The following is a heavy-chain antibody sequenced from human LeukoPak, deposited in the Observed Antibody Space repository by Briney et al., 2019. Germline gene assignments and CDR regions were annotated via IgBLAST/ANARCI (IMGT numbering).Heavy chain of an antibody. CDR2: IVPIFGTA. J-gene: IGHJ4*02. V-gene: IGHV1-69*05. CDR3: VRENYYDSSGYFGYFDY. CDR1: GGTFSSYA. Sequence: SVKVSCKASGGTFSSYAISWVRQAPGQGLEWMGGIVPIFGTANYAQKFQGRVTITTDESTSTAYMELSSLRSEDTAVYYCVRENYYDSSGYFGYFDYWGQGTLVTVSS. D-gene: IGHD3-22*01.